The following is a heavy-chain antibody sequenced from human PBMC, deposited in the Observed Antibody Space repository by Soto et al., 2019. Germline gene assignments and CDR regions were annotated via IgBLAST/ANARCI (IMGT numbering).Heavy chain of an antibody. J-gene: IGHJ4*02. Sequence: PSETXSLTCTVSGSSIISYYLSWIRHPAGKGLEWIGRIYTSVYTSANTNYNNSLKSRVTMSVDASKNQLSLRLSSVTAADKDVYYCARSQGLQFYDYWGQGMLVTVSS. CDR3: ARSQGLQFYDY. V-gene: IGHV4-4*07. CDR1: GSSIISYY. D-gene: IGHD6-19*01. CDR2: IYTSVYTSANT.